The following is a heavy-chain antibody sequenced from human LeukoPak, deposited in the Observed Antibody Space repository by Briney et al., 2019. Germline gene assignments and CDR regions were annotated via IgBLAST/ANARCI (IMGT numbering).Heavy chain of an antibody. Sequence: SETLSLTCTVFGGSINSNTYYWGWIRQPPGKGLEWIGSMYYGGSTYYNPSLKSRVTISVDTSKKQFSLKMSSVTAADTAGYFCARDLLWFGARWFHPWRQGTLVTVSS. CDR1: GGSINSNTYY. D-gene: IGHD3-10*01. CDR2: MYYGGST. V-gene: IGHV4-39*07. J-gene: IGHJ5*02. CDR3: ARDLLWFGARWFHP.